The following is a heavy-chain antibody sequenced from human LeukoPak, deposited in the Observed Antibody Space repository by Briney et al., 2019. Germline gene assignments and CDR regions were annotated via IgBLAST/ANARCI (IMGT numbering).Heavy chain of an antibody. CDR2: ISYDGSNK. J-gene: IGHJ4*02. D-gene: IGHD2-2*01. CDR3: ARAEGYCGTTTCSTFDY. Sequence: PGGSLRLSCAASGFTFSSYAMHWVRQAPGKGLEWVAVISYDGSNKYYADSVKGRFTISRDNSKNTLYLQMNSLRAEDTAVYYCARAEGYCGTTTCSTFDYWGQGTLVTVSS. CDR1: GFTFSSYA. V-gene: IGHV3-30-3*01.